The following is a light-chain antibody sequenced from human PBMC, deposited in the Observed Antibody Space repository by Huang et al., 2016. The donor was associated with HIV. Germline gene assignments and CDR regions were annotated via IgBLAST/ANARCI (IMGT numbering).Light chain of an antibody. J-gene: IGKJ4*01. CDR3: HQRDNWLT. Sequence: VLTQSPATLSLSPGQRATLFCRASRSVGTALGWYQQRPGQATRLLIYSASQRAAGPPARFSGGGSGTHFTLTINSLETDDVATYFCHQRDNWLTFGGGTKVEIK. V-gene: IGKV3-11*01. CDR1: RSVGTA. CDR2: SAS.